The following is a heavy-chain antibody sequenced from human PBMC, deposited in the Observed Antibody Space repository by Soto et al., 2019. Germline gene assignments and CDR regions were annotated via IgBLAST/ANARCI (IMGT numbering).Heavy chain of an antibody. CDR1: GYTLSVCF. V-gene: IGHV1-2*02. CDR3: ASTSPVTSFDY. D-gene: IGHD2-2*01. J-gene: IGHJ4*02. CDR2: IYPDSGGT. Sequence: AFPVKADCKTSGYTLSVCFIHWVGQAPGQGLESMGWIYPDSGGTDYAQKFQGRVTMTRDTSISTAYMELSRLRSDDTAVYYCASTSPVTSFDYCGQGTLVSVPS.